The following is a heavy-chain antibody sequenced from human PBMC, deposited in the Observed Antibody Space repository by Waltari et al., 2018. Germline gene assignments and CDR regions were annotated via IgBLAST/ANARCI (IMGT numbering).Heavy chain of an antibody. CDR2: ISYSGSI. Sequence: QLQLQESGPGLVKPSETLSLTCTVSGGSISSSSYYWGWIRQPPGKGLEWIGSISYSGSIDHNPPLKSRVTISVDTSKNQFSLKLSSVTAADTAVYYCARQQLRDAFDIWGQGTMVTVSS. CDR3: ARQQLRDAFDI. J-gene: IGHJ3*02. CDR1: GGSISSSSYY. D-gene: IGHD5-18*01. V-gene: IGHV4-39*07.